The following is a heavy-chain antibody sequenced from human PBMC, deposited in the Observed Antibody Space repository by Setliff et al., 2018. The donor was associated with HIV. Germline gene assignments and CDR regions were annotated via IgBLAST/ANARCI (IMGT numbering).Heavy chain of an antibody. CDR3: ARDPGEGGGGFLEWTIGYYYYMDV. CDR1: GYIFTDYY. CDR2: INPNSGGT. Sequence: ASVKVSCKASGYIFTDYYMHWVRQAPGQELGWMGRINPNSGGTNYAQKFQGRVTITADKSTSTAYMELSSLRSDDTAVYYCARDPGEGGGGFLEWTIGYYYYMDVWGKGTTVTVSS. J-gene: IGHJ6*03. V-gene: IGHV1-2*06. D-gene: IGHD3-3*01.